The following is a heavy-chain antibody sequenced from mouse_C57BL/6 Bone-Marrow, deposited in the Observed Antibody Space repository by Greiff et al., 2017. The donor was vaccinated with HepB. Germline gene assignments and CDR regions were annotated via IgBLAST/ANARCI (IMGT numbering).Heavy chain of an antibody. Sequence: VQLQQPGAELVKPGASVKLSCKASGYTFTSYWMQWVKQRPGQGLEWIGEIDPSDSYTNYNQKFKGKATLTADKSSSTAYMELRSLTSEDSAVYFCARVGWDYFDYWGQGTTLTVSS. CDR3: ARVGWDYFDY. J-gene: IGHJ2*01. D-gene: IGHD3-3*01. V-gene: IGHV1-50*01. CDR2: IDPSDSYT. CDR1: GYTFTSYW.